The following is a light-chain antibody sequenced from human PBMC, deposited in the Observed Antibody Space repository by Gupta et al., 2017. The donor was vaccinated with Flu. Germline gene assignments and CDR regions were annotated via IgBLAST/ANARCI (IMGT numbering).Light chain of an antibody. CDR3: QQRSNFPWT. V-gene: IGKV3-11*01. J-gene: IGKJ1*01. Sequence: PATRSLSPGESATLSCRASQSGSIYLAWYQQKPGQAPRRLIYDASNRATGIPARFSGSGSGTDFTLTISSLEPEDFAVYYCQQRSNFPWTFGQGTKVEIK. CDR1: QSGSIY. CDR2: DAS.